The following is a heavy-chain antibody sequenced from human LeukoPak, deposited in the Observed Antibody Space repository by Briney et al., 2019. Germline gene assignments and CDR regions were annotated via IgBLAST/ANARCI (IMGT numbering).Heavy chain of an antibody. CDR1: GDTFSSYS. V-gene: IGHV1-69*04. CDR2: ITPIFGIA. J-gene: IGHJ3*02. Sequence: GASVKVSCKASGDTFSSYSISWVRQAPGQGLEWMGRITPIFGIANNAQKFQGRVTITADKSTSTVYMELSSLRSEDTAVYSCARDRSGTTDAFDMWGQGTMVTVSS. D-gene: IGHD6-19*01. CDR3: ARDRSGTTDAFDM.